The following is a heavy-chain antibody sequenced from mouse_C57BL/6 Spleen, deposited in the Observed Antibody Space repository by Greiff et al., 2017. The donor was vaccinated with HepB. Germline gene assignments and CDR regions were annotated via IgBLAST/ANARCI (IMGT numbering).Heavy chain of an antibody. CDR1: GFSFNTYA. V-gene: IGHV10-1*01. CDR3: VSPYGSSWFAY. Sequence: EVKLVESGGGLVQPKGSLKLSCAASGFSFNTYAMNWVRQAPGKGLEWVARIRSKSNNYATYYADSVKDRFTISRDDSESMLYLQMNNLKTEDTAMYYCVSPYGSSWFAYWGQGTLVTVSA. CDR2: IRSKSNNYAT. J-gene: IGHJ3*01. D-gene: IGHD1-1*01.